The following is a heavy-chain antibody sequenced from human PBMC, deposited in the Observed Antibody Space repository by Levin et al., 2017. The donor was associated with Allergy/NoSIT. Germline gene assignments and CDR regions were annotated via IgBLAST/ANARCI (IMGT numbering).Heavy chain of an antibody. CDR2: IVFDGNDQ. CDR1: GFQFSLYG. J-gene: IGHJ3*01. V-gene: IGHV3-30*18. Sequence: GGSLRLSCAVSGFQFSLYGMHWVRQAPGKGLEWVALIVFDGNDQYYADSAKGRFTISRDNSKNTLYLQMSSLRENDTAIYYCAKRGYCSGNTCQSHDAIDVWGQGTLVIVSS. CDR3: AKRGYCSGNTCQSHDAIDV. D-gene: IGHD2-15*01.